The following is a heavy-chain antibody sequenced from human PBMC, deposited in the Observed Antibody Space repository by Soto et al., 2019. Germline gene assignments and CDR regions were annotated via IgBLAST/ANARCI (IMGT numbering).Heavy chain of an antibody. CDR1: GFTFRSDV. V-gene: IGHV3-33*05. J-gene: IGHJ1*01. Sequence: QVQLVESGGGVVQPGTSLRLSCLGSGFTFRSDVIHWVRQAPGKGLEWVALTSYDGSNNFEGDSVKGRFTISRNNSRNTVELQMDSLTFEVTALYYCARWGTTGGLDVWGQGTLVSVSS. D-gene: IGHD3-16*01. CDR3: ARWGTTGGLDV. CDR2: TSYDGSNN.